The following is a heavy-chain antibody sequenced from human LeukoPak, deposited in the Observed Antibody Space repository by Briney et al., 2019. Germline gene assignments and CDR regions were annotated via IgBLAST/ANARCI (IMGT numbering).Heavy chain of an antibody. CDR2: IKSKTAGGTT. D-gene: IGHD4-17*01. J-gene: IGHJ4*02. CDR3: TTDYGDYVFRSDC. V-gene: IGHV3-15*01. Sequence: GGSLRLSCAASGFTFSNAWMNWVRQAPGKGPEWVGRIKSKTAGGTTDYAAPVKGRFIISRDDSKNTLYLQMNSLKTEDTAVYYCTTDYGDYVFRSDCWGQGTLVTVSS. CDR1: GFTFSNAW.